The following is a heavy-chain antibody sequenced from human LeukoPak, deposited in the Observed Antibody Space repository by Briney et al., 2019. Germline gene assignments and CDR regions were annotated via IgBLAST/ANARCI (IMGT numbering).Heavy chain of an antibody. Sequence: SETLSLTCTVSGGSISSDTSYWGWVRQPPGEGLEWIASIYYTGGTYFNPSLKSRVAISIDTSKSQFSLRLSSVTAPDTALYFCVRRNYFFHYWGQGILVTVSS. V-gene: IGHV4-39*01. CDR2: IYYTGGT. CDR1: GGSISSDTSY. CDR3: VRRNYFFHY. J-gene: IGHJ4*02.